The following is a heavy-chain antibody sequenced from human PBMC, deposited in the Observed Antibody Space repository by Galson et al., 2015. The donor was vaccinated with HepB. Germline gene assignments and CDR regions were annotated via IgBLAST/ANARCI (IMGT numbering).Heavy chain of an antibody. CDR3: ARYYDFWSGYYPDAFDI. Sequence: CAISGDSVSSHSAAWNWIRQSPSRGLEWLGRTYYRSKWYNDYAVSVKSRITINPDTSKNQLSLQLNSVTPEDTAVYYCARYYDFWSGYYPDAFDIWGQGTMVTVSS. V-gene: IGHV6-1*01. D-gene: IGHD3-3*01. J-gene: IGHJ3*02. CDR1: GDSVSSHSAA. CDR2: TYYRSKWYN.